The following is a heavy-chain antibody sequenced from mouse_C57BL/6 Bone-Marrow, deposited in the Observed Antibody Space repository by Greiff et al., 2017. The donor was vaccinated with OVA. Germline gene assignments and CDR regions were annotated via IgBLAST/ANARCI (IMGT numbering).Heavy chain of an antibody. CDR1: GFNIKDDY. J-gene: IGHJ4*01. CDR3: TTATTDYYAMDY. V-gene: IGHV14-4*01. D-gene: IGHD1-1*01. Sequence: VQLQQSVAELVRPGASVKLSCTASGFNIKDDYMHWVKQRPEQGLEWIGWIDPENGDTEYASKFQGKATITADTSSNTAYLQLSSLTSEDTAVYYCTTATTDYYAMDYWGQGTSVTVSS. CDR2: IDPENGDT.